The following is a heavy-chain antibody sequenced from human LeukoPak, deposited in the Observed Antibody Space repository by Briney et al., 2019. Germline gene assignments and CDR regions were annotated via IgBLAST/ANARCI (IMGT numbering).Heavy chain of an antibody. V-gene: IGHV3-21*01. J-gene: IGHJ4*02. D-gene: IGHD3-3*01. Sequence: PGGSLRLSCEASGFTLSGHSMNWVRQAPGKGLEWVASIDTNSFYIYHADSVMGRFTISRDNAKNSLYLQMNSLRVEDTAVYYCARDGPSRITIFGVVDYWGQGTLVTVSS. CDR1: GFTLSGHS. CDR3: ARDGPSRITIFGVVDY. CDR2: IDTNSFYI.